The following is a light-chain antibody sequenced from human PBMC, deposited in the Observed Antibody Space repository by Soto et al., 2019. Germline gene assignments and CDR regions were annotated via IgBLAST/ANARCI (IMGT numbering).Light chain of an antibody. J-gene: IGLJ1*01. Sequence: QSVLTQPPSVSGAPGQRVTISCTGSSSNIGAGYDVHWYQQRPGTAPKLLIFGNINRPSVVPDRFSGSKSGTSASLAITVVQAEDEFDYYCQSYDSTLSDRYVFGTGTELNVL. CDR2: GNI. V-gene: IGLV1-40*01. CDR1: SSNIGAGYD. CDR3: QSYDSTLSDRYV.